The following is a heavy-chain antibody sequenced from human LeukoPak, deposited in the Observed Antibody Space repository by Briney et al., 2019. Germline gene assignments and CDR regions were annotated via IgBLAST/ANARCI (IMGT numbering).Heavy chain of an antibody. CDR3: ARGYSSSWYVFEY. J-gene: IGHJ4*02. CDR1: GFTVSSNY. CDR2: ISYDGRNE. Sequence: GGSLRLSCAASGFTVSSNYMSWVRQAPGKGLEWVALISYDGRNEYYADSVKGRFTISRDNSKNTLYLQMNSLRAEDTAVYYCARGYSSSWYVFEYWGQGTLVTVSS. V-gene: IGHV3-30*03. D-gene: IGHD6-13*01.